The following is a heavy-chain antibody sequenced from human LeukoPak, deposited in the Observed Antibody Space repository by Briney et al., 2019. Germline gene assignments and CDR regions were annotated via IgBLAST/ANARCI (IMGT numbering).Heavy chain of an antibody. Sequence: GGSLRLSCAASGFTFSSYGMHWVRQAPGKGLEWVAVISYDGSNKYYADSVKGRFTISRDNSKNTLYLQMNSLRVEDTAVHYCAKAGHIVVVPDRGYFDYWGQGTLVTVSS. CDR2: ISYDGSNK. J-gene: IGHJ4*02. D-gene: IGHD2-2*01. CDR1: GFTFSSYG. V-gene: IGHV3-30*18. CDR3: AKAGHIVVVPDRGYFDY.